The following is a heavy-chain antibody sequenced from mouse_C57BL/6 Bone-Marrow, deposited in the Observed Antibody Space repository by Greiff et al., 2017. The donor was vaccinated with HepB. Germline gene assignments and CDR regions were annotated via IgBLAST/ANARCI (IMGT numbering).Heavy chain of an antibody. CDR3: ARYGNYLYYFDY. Sequence: VQLQQSGPELVKPGASVKISCKASGYSFTDYNMNWVKQSNGKSLEWIGVINPNYGTTNYNQKFKGKATLTVDTSSSTAYMQLSSLTSEDSAVYYCARYGNYLYYFDYWGQGTTLTVSS. J-gene: IGHJ2*01. D-gene: IGHD2-1*01. CDR2: INPNYGTT. V-gene: IGHV1-39*01. CDR1: GYSFTDYN.